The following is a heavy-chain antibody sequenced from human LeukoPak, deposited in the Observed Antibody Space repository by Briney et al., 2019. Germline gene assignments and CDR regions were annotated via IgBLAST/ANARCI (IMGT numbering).Heavy chain of an antibody. CDR3: ARGYYFDSSGFFPPYYFDY. Sequence: GGSLRLSCAASGFTFSRDWMSWVRQAPGKGLEWVANIKQDGSEKYYVDSVKGRFTISRDNAKNSLDLQMNSLRAKDTAVYYCARGYYFDSSGFFPPYYFDYWGQGTLVTVSS. CDR1: GFTFSRDW. J-gene: IGHJ4*02. CDR2: IKQDGSEK. V-gene: IGHV3-7*01. D-gene: IGHD3-22*01.